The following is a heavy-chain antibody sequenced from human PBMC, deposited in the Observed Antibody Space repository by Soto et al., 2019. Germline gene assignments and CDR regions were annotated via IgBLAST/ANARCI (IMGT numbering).Heavy chain of an antibody. J-gene: IGHJ5*02. Sequence: GGSLGLSCAASGFIFSDYEINWVRQAPGKGLEWVSYISGSGLTIYYADSVKGRFTISRDNAKNSLYLQMNSLGVEETAVYYCARGPYRNTYNWFDSWGQGTLVTVSS. CDR1: GFIFSDYE. V-gene: IGHV3-48*03. D-gene: IGHD5-12*01. CDR2: ISGSGLTI. CDR3: ARGPYRNTYNWFDS.